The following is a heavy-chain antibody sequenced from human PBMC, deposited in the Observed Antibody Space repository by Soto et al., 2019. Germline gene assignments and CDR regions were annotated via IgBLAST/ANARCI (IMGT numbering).Heavy chain of an antibody. Sequence: GGSLRLSCAASGFTFSSYAMHWVRQAPGKGLEWVAVISYDGSNKYYADSVKGRFTISRDNSKNTLYLQMNSLRAEDTAVYDCARDAGSIAGAGKVYGMDVWGQGTTVTVSS. V-gene: IGHV3-30-3*01. J-gene: IGHJ6*02. CDR2: ISYDGSNK. D-gene: IGHD6-19*01. CDR3: ARDAGSIAGAGKVYGMDV. CDR1: GFTFSSYA.